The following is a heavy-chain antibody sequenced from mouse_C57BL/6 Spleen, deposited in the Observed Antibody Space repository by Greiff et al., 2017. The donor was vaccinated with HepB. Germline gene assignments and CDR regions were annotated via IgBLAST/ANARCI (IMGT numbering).Heavy chain of an antibody. CDR2: IYPGSGST. CDR3: ARGGKTAQATFAY. D-gene: IGHD3-2*02. V-gene: IGHV1-55*01. J-gene: IGHJ3*01. CDR1: GYTFTSYW. Sequence: QVQLQQPGAELVKPGASVKMSCKASGYTFTSYWITWVKQRPGQGLEWIGDIYPGSGSTNYNEKFKSKATLTVDTSSSTAYMQLSSLTSEDSAVYYCARGGKTAQATFAYWGEGTLVTVS.